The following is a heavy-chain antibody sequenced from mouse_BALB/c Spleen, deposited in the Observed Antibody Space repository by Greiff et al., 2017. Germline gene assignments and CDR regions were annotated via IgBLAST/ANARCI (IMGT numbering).Heavy chain of an antibody. CDR3: ARQDYGRDYFDY. V-gene: IGHV5-6*01. J-gene: IGHJ2*01. CDR2: ISSGGSYT. Sequence: EVHLVESGGDLVKPGGSLKLSCAASGFTFSSYGMSWVRQTPDKRLEWVATISSGGSYTYYPDSVKGRFTISRDNAKNTLYLQMSSLKSEDTAMYYCARQDYGRDYFDYWGQGTTLTVSS. D-gene: IGHD1-1*01. CDR1: GFTFSSYG.